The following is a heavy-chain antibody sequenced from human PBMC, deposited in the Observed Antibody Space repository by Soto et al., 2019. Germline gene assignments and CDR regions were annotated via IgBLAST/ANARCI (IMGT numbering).Heavy chain of an antibody. Sequence: QLQLQESGSGLVKPSQTLSLTCAVSGGSISSGGYSWSWIRQPPGKGLEWIGYIYHSGSTYYNPSLKSRVTISVDRSKNQFSLKLSSVTAAAVYYCARVPSPWGQGTLVTVSS. CDR1: GGSISSGGYS. V-gene: IGHV4-30-2*01. CDR2: IYHSGST. J-gene: IGHJ5*02. CDR3: ARVPSP.